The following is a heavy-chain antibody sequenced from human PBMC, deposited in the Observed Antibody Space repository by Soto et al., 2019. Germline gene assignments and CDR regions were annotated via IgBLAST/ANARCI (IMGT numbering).Heavy chain of an antibody. CDR3: ARNDAACDI. J-gene: IGHJ3*02. CDR2: IYYNGAT. V-gene: IGHV4-61*01. Sequence: QVQLQESGPGLVKPSETLSLTCTVSGGSVSSGSYYWTWIRQSPGKGLEWVGYIYYNGATSYNPSLKSRVTISRDTSKNQLSLKLSSVTAADTAVYYCARNDAACDIWGQGTMVSVSS. CDR1: GGSVSSGSYY.